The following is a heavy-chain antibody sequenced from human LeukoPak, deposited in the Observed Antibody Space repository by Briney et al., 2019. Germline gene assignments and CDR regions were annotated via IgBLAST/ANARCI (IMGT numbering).Heavy chain of an antibody. V-gene: IGHV3-74*01. CDR2: IHSDGSRT. J-gene: IGHJ4*02. Sequence: GGSLTLSCAASEISFSGYWMHWVRQGPGKGLVWVSRIHSDGSRTNYADSVKGRFTISRDNAKNMLYLQMNSLRAEDTAVYYCARAPTVLVGYCSSSSCQADYWGQGTLVTVSS. CDR1: EISFSGYW. CDR3: ARAPTVLVGYCSSSSCQADY. D-gene: IGHD2-2*01.